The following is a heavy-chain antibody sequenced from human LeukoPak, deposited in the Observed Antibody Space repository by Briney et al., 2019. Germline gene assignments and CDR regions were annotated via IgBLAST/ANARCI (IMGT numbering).Heavy chain of an antibody. J-gene: IGHJ4*02. V-gene: IGHV3-30*18. D-gene: IGHD3-3*01. CDR2: ISYDGSNK. Sequence: PGRSLTLSCAASGFTFSSYGMHGVRQAPGKGLEWVAVISYDGSNKYYADSVKGRFTISRDNSKNTLYLQMNSLRAEDTAVYYCAKPPYYDFWSGLEYWGQGTLVTVSS. CDR3: AKPPYYDFWSGLEY. CDR1: GFTFSSYG.